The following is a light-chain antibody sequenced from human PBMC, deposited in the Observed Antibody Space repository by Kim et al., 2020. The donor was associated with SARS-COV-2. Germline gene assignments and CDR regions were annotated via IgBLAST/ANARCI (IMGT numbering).Light chain of an antibody. Sequence: DIVMTQSPDSLAVSLGERATINCKSSQNVLYSSNNKNYLAWYQRKPGQPPKLLIYWASTRESGVPDRFSGSGSGRDFTLTISSLQAEDVAVYYCQQYYSTPFTFGPGTKVDIK. CDR2: WAS. CDR1: QNVLYSSNNKNY. CDR3: QQYYSTPFT. J-gene: IGKJ3*01. V-gene: IGKV4-1*01.